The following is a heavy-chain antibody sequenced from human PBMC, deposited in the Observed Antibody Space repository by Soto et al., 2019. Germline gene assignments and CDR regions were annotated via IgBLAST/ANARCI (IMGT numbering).Heavy chain of an antibody. CDR3: ARSEQWLLY. CDR1: GDSVSSDSTA. J-gene: IGHJ4*02. Sequence: SQTLSLTCDISGDSVSSDSTAWNWIRQSPSRGLEWLGRTYYKSKWFYNYAVSVRSRIAIKPDTSKNQFSLQLTSVTPEDTAVYFSARSEQWLLYWGQRTLVTVSS. CDR2: TYYKSKWFY. V-gene: IGHV6-1*01. D-gene: IGHD6-19*01.